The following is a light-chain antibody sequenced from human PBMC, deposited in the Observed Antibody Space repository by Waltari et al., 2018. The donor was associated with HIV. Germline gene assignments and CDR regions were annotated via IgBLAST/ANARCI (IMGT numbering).Light chain of an antibody. CDR2: DTS. CDR3: LLSFNGVVV. J-gene: IGLJ2*01. CDR1: TVAVTSGHC. Sequence: QAVVTQEPSLTVSPGGTVTLTCAPSTVAVTSGHCPYWFQRRPGQAPKTLLYDTSNRHSWTPARFSGSLLGDKAALTLTGAQFEDEADYFCLLSFNGVVVFGGGTSLTVL. V-gene: IGLV7-46*01.